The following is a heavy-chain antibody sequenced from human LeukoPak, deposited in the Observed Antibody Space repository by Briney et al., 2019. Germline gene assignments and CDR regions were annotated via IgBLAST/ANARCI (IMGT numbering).Heavy chain of an antibody. V-gene: IGHV3-7*05. D-gene: IGHD2/OR15-2a*01. Sequence: GGSLRLSCAASGFXFNTYWISWVRQAPGKGPEWLATINRDGSEKYYVDSVKGRFTISRDNAKNSLYLQMNSLRAEDTAVYYCTTFYSRLTDYWGQGTLVTVSS. J-gene: IGHJ4*02. CDR3: TTFYSRLTDY. CDR2: INRDGSEK. CDR1: GFXFNTYW.